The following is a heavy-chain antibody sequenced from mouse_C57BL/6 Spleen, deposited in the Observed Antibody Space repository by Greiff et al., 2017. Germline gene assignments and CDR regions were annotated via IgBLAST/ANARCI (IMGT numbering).Heavy chain of an antibody. CDR2: ISSGSSTI. J-gene: IGHJ4*01. D-gene: IGHD2-5*01. Sequence: EVQVVESGGGLVKPGGSLKLSCAASGFTFSDYGMHWVRQAPEKGLEWVAYISSGSSTIYSSDTVTGRSTISSDNAKNTLFLQMTSLRSEDTAMYYCARKYYSNYYYAMDYWGQGTSVTVSS. CDR3: ARKYYSNYYYAMDY. V-gene: IGHV5-17*01. CDR1: GFTFSDYG.